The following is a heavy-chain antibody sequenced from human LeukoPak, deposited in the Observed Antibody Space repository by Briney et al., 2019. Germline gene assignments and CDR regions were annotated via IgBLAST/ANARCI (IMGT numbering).Heavy chain of an antibody. V-gene: IGHV3-21*01. CDR2: ISSSSSYI. D-gene: IGHD3-16*02. CDR1: GFTFSPVW. J-gene: IGHJ4*02. Sequence: NPGGSLRLSCAASGFTFSPVWMHWVRQAPGKGLEWVSSISSSSSYIYYADSVKGRFTISRDNAKNSLYLQMNSLRAEDTAVYYCARRMITFGGVIVTRGFDYWGQGTLVTVSS. CDR3: ARRMITFGGVIVTRGFDY.